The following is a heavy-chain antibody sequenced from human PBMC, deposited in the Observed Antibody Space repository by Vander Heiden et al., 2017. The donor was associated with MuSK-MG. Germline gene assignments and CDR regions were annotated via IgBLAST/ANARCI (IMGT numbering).Heavy chain of an antibody. D-gene: IGHD3-10*01. Sequence: EVQLVESGGGLVTPGGPLRLPCAASGFTFSRYSMNWVRQAPGKGLEWVSSISSSSSYIYYADSVKGRFTISRDNAKNSLYLQMNSLRAEDTAVYYCARDPYYGSGSYYIDFDYWGQGTLVTVSS. J-gene: IGHJ4*02. CDR2: ISSSSSYI. V-gene: IGHV3-21*01. CDR1: GFTFSRYS. CDR3: ARDPYYGSGSYYIDFDY.